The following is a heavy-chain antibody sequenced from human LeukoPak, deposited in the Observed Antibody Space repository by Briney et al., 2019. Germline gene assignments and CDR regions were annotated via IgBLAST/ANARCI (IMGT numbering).Heavy chain of an antibody. CDR1: GFTFDDYA. D-gene: IGHD3-10*01. J-gene: IGHJ4*02. CDR2: ISWNSGSI. V-gene: IGHV3-9*01. CDR3: AKDFLRSFYGSGSYWGPFDY. Sequence: PGRSLRLSCAASGFTFDDYAMHWVRQAPGKGLEWVSGISWNSGSIGYADSVKGRFTISRDNAENSLYLQMNSLRPEDTALYYCAKDFLRSFYGSGSYWGPFDYWGQGTLVTVSS.